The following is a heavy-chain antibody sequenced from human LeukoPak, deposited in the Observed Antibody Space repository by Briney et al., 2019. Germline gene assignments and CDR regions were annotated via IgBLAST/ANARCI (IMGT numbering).Heavy chain of an antibody. CDR1: GGSISNYY. J-gene: IGHJ4*02. Sequence: PSETLSLTCTVSGGSISNYYWSWIRQPPGKGLEWIGYIYTSGSTNYNPSLKSRVTISVDTSKNQFSLKLSSVTAADTAVYYCARGYSSSSPFDYWGQGTLVTVSS. CDR3: ARGYSSSSPFDY. V-gene: IGHV4-4*09. CDR2: IYTSGST. D-gene: IGHD6-13*01.